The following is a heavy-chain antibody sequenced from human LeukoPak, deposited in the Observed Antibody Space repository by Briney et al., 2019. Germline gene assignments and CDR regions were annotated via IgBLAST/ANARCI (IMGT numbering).Heavy chain of an antibody. CDR2: MNPNSGNT. V-gene: IGHV1-8*03. J-gene: IGHJ6*03. CDR1: GYTLTSYD. Sequence: ASVKVSCKASGYTLTSYDINWVRQATGQGLEWLGWMNPNSGNTGYAQKFQGRVTITRNTSISTAYMELSSLRSEDTAVYYCARGPFYYMDVWGKGTTVTVSS. CDR3: ARGPFYYMDV.